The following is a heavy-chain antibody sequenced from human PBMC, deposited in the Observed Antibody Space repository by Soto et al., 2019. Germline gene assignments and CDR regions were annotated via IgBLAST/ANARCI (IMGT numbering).Heavy chain of an antibody. V-gene: IGHV3-7*01. Sequence: EVQLVESGGGLVQPGGSLRLSCAASGFSFGDYWMTWVRQAPGKGLEWVANIEQDGTEKNYVDSVKGRFTISRDNSKSTLYLQMNSLRAEDTAVYYCAKEIRAYSSSWSFDYWGQGTLVTVSS. D-gene: IGHD6-13*01. CDR1: GFSFGDYW. CDR3: AKEIRAYSSSWSFDY. CDR2: IEQDGTEK. J-gene: IGHJ4*02.